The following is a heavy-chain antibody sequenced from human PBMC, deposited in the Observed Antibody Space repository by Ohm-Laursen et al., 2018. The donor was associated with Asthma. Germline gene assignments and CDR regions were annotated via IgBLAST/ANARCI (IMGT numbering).Heavy chain of an antibody. J-gene: IGHJ6*02. D-gene: IGHD3-22*01. V-gene: IGHV3-30*18. Sequence: SLRLSCAASGFTFSSYGMHWVRQAPGKGLEWVAVISYDGSNKYYADSVKGRFTISRDNSKNTLYLQMNSLRAEDTAVYYCAKDPRYYYGSSGYYFGYYCGMDVWGQGTTVTVSS. CDR2: ISYDGSNK. CDR3: AKDPRYYYGSSGYYFGYYCGMDV. CDR1: GFTFSSYG.